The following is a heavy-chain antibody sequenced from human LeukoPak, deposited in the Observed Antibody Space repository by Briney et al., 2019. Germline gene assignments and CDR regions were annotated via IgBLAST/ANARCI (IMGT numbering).Heavy chain of an antibody. CDR2: ISGSGGST. D-gene: IGHD2-2*01. CDR1: GVTFSSYG. V-gene: IGHV3-23*01. Sequence: GGSLRLSCAASGVTFSSYGMSWVRQAPGRGLEWVSAISGSGGSTYYADSVKGRFTISRDNSKNTLYLQMNSLRAEDTAVYYCAKVPAAIRYWFDPWGQGTLVTVSS. CDR3: AKVPAAIRYWFDP. J-gene: IGHJ5*02.